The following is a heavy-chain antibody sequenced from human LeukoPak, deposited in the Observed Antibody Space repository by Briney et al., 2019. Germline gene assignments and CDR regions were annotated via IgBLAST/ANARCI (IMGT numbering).Heavy chain of an antibody. Sequence: GGSLRLSCAASGFTFSSYWMSWVRQAPGKGLEWVANIKQDGSEKYYVDSVKGRFPISRDNAKNSVYLQMNSLRAEDTAVYYCARDRCNYYDSSGYYYTGLDYWGQGTLVTVSS. CDR2: IKQDGSEK. D-gene: IGHD3-22*01. V-gene: IGHV3-7*01. J-gene: IGHJ4*02. CDR1: GFTFSSYW. CDR3: ARDRCNYYDSSGYYYTGLDY.